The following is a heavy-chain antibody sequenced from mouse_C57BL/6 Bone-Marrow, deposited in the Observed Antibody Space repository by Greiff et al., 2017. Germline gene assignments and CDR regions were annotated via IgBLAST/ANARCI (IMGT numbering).Heavy chain of an antibody. CDR3: ARWGCYGSGFAY. CDR1: GFTFTDYY. D-gene: IGHD1-1*01. J-gene: IGHJ3*01. V-gene: IGHV7-3*01. CDR2: IRNKANGYTT. Sequence: EVQLVESGGGLVQPGGSLSLSCAASGFTFTDYYMSWVRQPPGKALEWLGFIRNKANGYTTEYSASVKGRFTISRDDSQSILYLRMNALRAEDSATYYCARWGCYGSGFAYWGQGTLVTVSA.